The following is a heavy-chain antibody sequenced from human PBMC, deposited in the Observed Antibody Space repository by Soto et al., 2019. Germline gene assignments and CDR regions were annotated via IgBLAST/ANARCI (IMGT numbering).Heavy chain of an antibody. CDR3: VRRENGYNPLDY. CDR2: VLPRDFYS. Sequence: MICRSAAGYSISDYLIGLVRRTPEKGLEWMGIVLPRDFYSRYSPSFHGQITISADMSTNTAYLQWSSLKASDAAMYYCVRRENGYNPLDYWGQGILVTVS. CDR1: GYSISDYL. J-gene: IGHJ4*02. D-gene: IGHD5-12*01. V-gene: IGHV5-51*01.